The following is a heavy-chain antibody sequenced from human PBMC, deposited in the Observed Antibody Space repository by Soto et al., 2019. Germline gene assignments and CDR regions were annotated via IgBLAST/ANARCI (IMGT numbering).Heavy chain of an antibody. V-gene: IGHV4-59*01. J-gene: IGHJ4*02. CDR1: GASINGNY. CDR2: IAYSRAT. Sequence: QVQLQEAGPGLVKPSETLSLTCTVSGASINGNYWSWIRQPPGKGLEWIGYIAYSRATNYNPALQSRATISMDKSKNQFSLRLDSVTAADTAVYYCAKDAYIYNTGNKLGLYDYWGQGTLVTVSS. D-gene: IGHD3-10*01. CDR3: AKDAYIYNTGNKLGLYDY.